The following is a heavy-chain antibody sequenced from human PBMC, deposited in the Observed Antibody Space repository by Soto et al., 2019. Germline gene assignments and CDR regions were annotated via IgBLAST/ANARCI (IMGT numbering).Heavy chain of an antibody. V-gene: IGHV4-39*01. J-gene: IGHJ4*02. CDR3: ARLEGLATISYYFDF. Sequence: ASETLSLTCSVSGDSINSDKYYWGWIRQPPGKGLEWIGSIYFRGNTYYNPSLQTRVTISLDKSKSQFSLKLNPVTAADSAVYFCARLEGLATISYYFDFWGQGALVTVSS. CDR2: IYFRGNT. D-gene: IGHD3-9*01. CDR1: GDSINSDKYY.